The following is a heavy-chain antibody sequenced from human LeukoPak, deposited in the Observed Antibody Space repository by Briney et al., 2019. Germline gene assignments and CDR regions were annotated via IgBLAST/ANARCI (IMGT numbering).Heavy chain of an antibody. CDR1: GFTFSSYW. Sequence: GGSLRLSCAASGFTFSSYWTHWVRQAPGKGLVWVSRINSDGSSTSYADSVKGRFTISRDNSKNTLYLQMNSLRAEDTAVYYCAKLREWELPDLFDYWGQGTLVTVSS. D-gene: IGHD1-26*01. CDR2: INSDGSST. J-gene: IGHJ4*02. CDR3: AKLREWELPDLFDY. V-gene: IGHV3-74*01.